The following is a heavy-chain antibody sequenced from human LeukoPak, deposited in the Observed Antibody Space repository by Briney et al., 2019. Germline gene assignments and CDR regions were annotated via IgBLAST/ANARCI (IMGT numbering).Heavy chain of an antibody. CDR3: TQGARADTYWYFDL. V-gene: IGHV3-23*01. CDR1: GFTFSTYA. D-gene: IGHD3-16*01. J-gene: IGHJ2*01. CDR2: ISGSGGNT. Sequence: GGSLRLSCAASGFTFSTYAMSWVRQAPGKGREWVSAISGSGGNTHYADSVKGRFTISRDNSKNTLYVQMNSLRVEDTAVYYCTQGARADTYWYFDLWGRGTLVTVAS.